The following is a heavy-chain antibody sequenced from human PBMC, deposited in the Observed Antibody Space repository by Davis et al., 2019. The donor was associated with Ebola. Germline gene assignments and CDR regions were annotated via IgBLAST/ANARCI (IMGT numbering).Heavy chain of an antibody. D-gene: IGHD3-10*01. Sequence: AASVKVSCKASGYPFTDFAINWLRQAPGQGLEWMGWINTNTGNPTYAQGFTGRFVFSLDTSVSTAYLQISSLKAEDTAVYYCARGGVYGYWGQGTLVTVSS. CDR2: INTNTGNP. V-gene: IGHV7-4-1*02. J-gene: IGHJ4*02. CDR3: ARGGVYGY. CDR1: GYPFTDFA.